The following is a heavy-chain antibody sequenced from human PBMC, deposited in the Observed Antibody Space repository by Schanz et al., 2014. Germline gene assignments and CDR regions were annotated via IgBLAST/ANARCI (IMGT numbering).Heavy chain of an antibody. V-gene: IGHV3-23*04. CDR3: ARGGPAYYFDD. J-gene: IGHJ4*02. Sequence: EVQLVESGGGLVKPGGSLRLSCAASGFTFSSYAMSWVRQAPGKGLEWVSAISGSSGSTYYADSVKGRFTISRDNAKNSLYLQMNSLRAEDTAVYYCARGGPAYYFDDWGQGTLVTVSS. CDR1: GFTFSSYA. CDR2: ISGSSGST.